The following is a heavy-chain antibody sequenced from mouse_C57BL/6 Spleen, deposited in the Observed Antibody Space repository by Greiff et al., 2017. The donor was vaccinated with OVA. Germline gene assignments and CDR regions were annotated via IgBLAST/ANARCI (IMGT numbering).Heavy chain of an antibody. CDR1: GFTFSDYG. CDR3: ARWYYGTFAY. J-gene: IGHJ3*01. Sequence: VKLVESGGGLVKPGGSLKLSCAASGFTFSDYGMHWVRQAPEKGLEWVAYISSGSSTIYSADTVKGRFTISRDNAKNTLFLLMTSLRSGDTAVYYCARWYYGTFAYWGQGTLVTVSA. CDR2: ISSGSSTI. V-gene: IGHV5-17*01. D-gene: IGHD1-2*01.